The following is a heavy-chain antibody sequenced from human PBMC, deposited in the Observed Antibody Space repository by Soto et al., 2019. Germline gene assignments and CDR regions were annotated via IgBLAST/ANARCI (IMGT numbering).Heavy chain of an antibody. V-gene: IGHV3-21*01. D-gene: IGHD4-17*01. CDR3: ARTDYGDYVRGAFDI. J-gene: IGHJ3*02. CDR2: ISGSSSYI. CDR1: GFTLSSHN. Sequence: EVQLVESGGGLVKPGGSLRLSCAASGFTLSSHNMNWVRQAPGKGLEWVSCISGSSSYIFYADSVKGRFTISRDNAKNSLYLQINSLRVEDTAVYYCARTDYGDYVRGAFDIWGQGTMVTVSS.